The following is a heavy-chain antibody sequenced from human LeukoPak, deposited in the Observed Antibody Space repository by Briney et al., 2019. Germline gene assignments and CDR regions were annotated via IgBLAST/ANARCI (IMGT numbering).Heavy chain of an antibody. D-gene: IGHD6-19*01. CDR2: ISGSGGHT. Sequence: GGSLRLSCAASGFTFSSYAMGWVRQAPGEGLEWVSGISGSGGHTYYTDSVKGRFTLSRDSSRNTLYLQMNNLRGDDTAVYYCAKKEVISSGEWYFGLWGRGTLVTVSS. CDR1: GFTFSSYA. J-gene: IGHJ2*01. CDR3: AKKEVISSGEWYFGL. V-gene: IGHV3-23*01.